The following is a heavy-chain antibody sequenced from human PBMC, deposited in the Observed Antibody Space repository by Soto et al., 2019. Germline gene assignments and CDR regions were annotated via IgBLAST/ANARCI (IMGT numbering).Heavy chain of an antibody. J-gene: IGHJ4*02. V-gene: IGHV2-5*01. CDR3: AHRPGGSGFRYYFDY. CDR1: GFSLTSSGVG. D-gene: IGHD6-19*01. Sequence: SGPTLVNPTQTLTLTCSFSGFSLTSSGVGVGWFRQPPGKALECLGLIYWNDDDRYRASLHSRLTITKDTSKNQVVLTMTNMDPEDTATYYCAHRPGGSGFRYYFDYWRQGTLVTVSS. CDR2: IYWNDDD.